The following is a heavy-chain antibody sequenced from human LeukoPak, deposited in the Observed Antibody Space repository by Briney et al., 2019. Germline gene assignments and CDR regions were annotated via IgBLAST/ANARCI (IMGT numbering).Heavy chain of an antibody. CDR3: ARVRLSGTYLDAFDI. V-gene: IGHV4-39*01. D-gene: IGHD1-26*01. CDR2: INYSGST. J-gene: IGHJ3*02. CDR1: GGSVSSTTYY. Sequence: TETLSLTCTVSGGSVSSTTYYWSWIRQPPGKGLEWIASINYSGSTYYNPSLKSRVTISVDTSENQFSLKLSSVPAADTAVYYCARVRLSGTYLDAFDIWGQGTMVTVSS.